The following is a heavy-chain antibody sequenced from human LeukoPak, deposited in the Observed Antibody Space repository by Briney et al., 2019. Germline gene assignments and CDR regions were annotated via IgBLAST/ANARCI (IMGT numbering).Heavy chain of an antibody. Sequence: GGSLRLSCAASGFTSSDYYMSWIRQAPGKGLEWVSYISSSGSTIYYADSVKGRFTISRDNAKNSLYLQMNSLRAEDTAVYYCARGHSSGWSDAFDIWGQGTMVTVSS. D-gene: IGHD6-19*01. CDR1: GFTSSDYY. V-gene: IGHV3-11*01. CDR2: ISSSGSTI. J-gene: IGHJ3*02. CDR3: ARGHSSGWSDAFDI.